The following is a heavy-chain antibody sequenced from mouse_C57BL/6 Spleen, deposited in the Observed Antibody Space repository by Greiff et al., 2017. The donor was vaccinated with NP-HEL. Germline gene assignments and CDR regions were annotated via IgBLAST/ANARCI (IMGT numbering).Heavy chain of an antibody. J-gene: IGHJ2*01. V-gene: IGHV1-72*01. D-gene: IGHD2-4*01. CDR3: ARRGPYDYYYFDY. CDR2: IDPNSGGT. CDR1: GYTFTSYW. Sequence: VQLQQPGAELVKPGASVKLSCKASGYTFTSYWMHWVKQRPGRGLEWIGRIDPNSGGTKYNEKFKSKATLTVDKPSSTAYMQRSSLTSEDSAVYYCARRGPYDYYYFDYWGQGTTLTVSS.